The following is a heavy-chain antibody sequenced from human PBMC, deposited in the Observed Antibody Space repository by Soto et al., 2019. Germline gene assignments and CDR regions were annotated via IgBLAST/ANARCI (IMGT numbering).Heavy chain of an antibody. J-gene: IGHJ4*02. CDR1: GGSLSSYY. Sequence: LSLTCTVSGGSLSSYYWSWIRQPPGKGLEWIGYIYSSGSTNYNPSLRSRLTMSVGASKNEFSLKVRSVTAADTAVYYCARAHTSGWYVIDYWGQGTLVTVSS. CDR2: IYSSGST. CDR3: ARAHTSGWYVIDY. D-gene: IGHD6-19*01. V-gene: IGHV4-59*01.